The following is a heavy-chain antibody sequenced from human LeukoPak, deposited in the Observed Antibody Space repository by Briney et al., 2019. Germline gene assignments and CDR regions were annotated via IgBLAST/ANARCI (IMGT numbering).Heavy chain of an antibody. CDR1: GFTFSSYA. CDR3: ANLLGIQLWFT. CDR2: ISGSGGST. Sequence: GGSRRLSCAASGFTFSSYAMSWVRQAPGKGLEWVSGISGSGGSTYYADSVRGRFTISRDNSKNTLYLQMNSLRAEDTAIYYCANLLGIQLWFTWGQGTLVTVSS. D-gene: IGHD5-18*01. V-gene: IGHV3-23*01. J-gene: IGHJ5*02.